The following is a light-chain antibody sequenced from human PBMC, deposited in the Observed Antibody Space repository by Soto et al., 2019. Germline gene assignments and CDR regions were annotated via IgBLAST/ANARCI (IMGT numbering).Light chain of an antibody. CDR3: SSYAGSTYV. J-gene: IGLJ1*01. V-gene: IGLV2-8*01. CDR1: SSDVGTYNS. Sequence: QSVLTQPASVSGSPGQSITISCTGTSSDVGTYNSVSWYQQHPGKAPKLMIYAVNKRPSGVPDRFSGSKSDNTASLTVSGLQAEDEADYYCSSYAGSTYVFGTGTKVTVL. CDR2: AVN.